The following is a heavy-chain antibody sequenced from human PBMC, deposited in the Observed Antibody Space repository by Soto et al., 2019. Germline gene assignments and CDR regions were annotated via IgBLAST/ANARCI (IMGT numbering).Heavy chain of an antibody. D-gene: IGHD6-13*01. Sequence: GGSLRLSCAASGLAFSNYAMTWVRQAPGKGLEWVSYISSSGTTIYYTDSVKGRFTISRDNAKKSLYLQMNSLRAEDSAVYYCVRFGGAAAGPGDYWGQGTLVTVSS. CDR1: GLAFSNYA. V-gene: IGHV3-48*03. J-gene: IGHJ4*02. CDR3: VRFGGAAAGPGDY. CDR2: ISSSGTTI.